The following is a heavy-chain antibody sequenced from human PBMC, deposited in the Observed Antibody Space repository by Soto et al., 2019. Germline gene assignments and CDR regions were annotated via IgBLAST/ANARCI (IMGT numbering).Heavy chain of an antibody. Sequence: QVQLQESGVGLVKTSETLSLTCTVSGCSVSSGIFYWTWIRQPPGKGLEWIGYFSNTGSTDYNPSLKSRVTISVDTSKNRFSLNLNSVTAADTAVYYCAKGMGRKGFDSWGQGTLVAVSS. CDR3: AKGMGRKGFDS. J-gene: IGHJ4*02. CDR1: GCSVSSGIFY. CDR2: FSNTGST. V-gene: IGHV4-61*01.